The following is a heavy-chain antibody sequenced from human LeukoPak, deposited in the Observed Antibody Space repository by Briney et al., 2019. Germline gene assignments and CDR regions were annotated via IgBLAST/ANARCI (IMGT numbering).Heavy chain of an antibody. CDR2: HHHSGST. CDR1: GASIRSYY. CDR3: AEGSMWYGS. D-gene: IGHD6-13*01. Sequence: KPSETLSLTCTVSGASIRSYYWSWIRQPPGKGLEWIGYHHHSGSTNYNPSLKSRVTISVDTSKNQFSLKLTSVTAADTAVYYCAEGSMWYGSWGQGTLVTVSS. V-gene: IGHV4-59*01. J-gene: IGHJ5*02.